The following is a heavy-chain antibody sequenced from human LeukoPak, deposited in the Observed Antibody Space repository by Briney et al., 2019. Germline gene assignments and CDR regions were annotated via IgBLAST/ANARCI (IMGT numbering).Heavy chain of an antibody. D-gene: IGHD3-22*01. V-gene: IGHV3-48*02. J-gene: IGHJ4*02. CDR1: GFTFSSYS. CDR3: ARGGLSGYYYDSCGYQLDY. CDR2: ISSSSSTI. Sequence: PGGSLRLSCAASGFTFSSYSMNWVRQAPGKGLEWVSYISSSSSTIYYADSVKGRFTISRDNAKNSLYLQMNSLRDEDTAVYYCARGGLSGYYYDSCGYQLDYWGQGTLVTVSS.